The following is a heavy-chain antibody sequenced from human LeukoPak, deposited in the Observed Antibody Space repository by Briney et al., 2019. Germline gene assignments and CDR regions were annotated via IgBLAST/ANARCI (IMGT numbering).Heavy chain of an antibody. D-gene: IGHD3-10*01. Sequence: PGGSLRLSCAASGFTFSSYAMSWVRQAPGKGLEWVAVISYDGSNKYYADSVKGRFTISRDNAKNSLYLQMNSLRAEDTAVYYCARDSTFTMVRGAKSYGMDVWGQGTTVTVSS. V-gene: IGHV3-30*03. CDR3: ARDSTFTMVRGAKSYGMDV. CDR1: GFTFSSYA. J-gene: IGHJ6*02. CDR2: ISYDGSNK.